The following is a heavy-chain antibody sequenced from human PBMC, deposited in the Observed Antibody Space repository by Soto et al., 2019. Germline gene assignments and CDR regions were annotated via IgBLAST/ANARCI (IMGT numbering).Heavy chain of an antibody. CDR1: GFTFSNYW. D-gene: IGHD3-10*01. Sequence: WGSLRLSCAASGFTFSNYWMSRVRQAPGKGLEWVANIKQDGSGRNYVDSVKGRFTISRDNAKNSLYLQLNSLRAEDTAVYYCARAGSENDYWGQGTLVTVSS. CDR2: IKQDGSGR. CDR3: ARAGSENDY. V-gene: IGHV3-7*05. J-gene: IGHJ4*02.